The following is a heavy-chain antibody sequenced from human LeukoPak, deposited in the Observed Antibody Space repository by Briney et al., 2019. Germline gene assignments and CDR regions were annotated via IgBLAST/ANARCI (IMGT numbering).Heavy chain of an antibody. CDR1: GFIFSTYT. Sequence: PGRSLRLSCAASGFIFSTYTFHWVRQAPGKGLEWVALITYDGSTKKFADSFKGRFTISRDNSKNTLYLQMNSLRGGDTAMYYCARDSDYGGFDYWGQGTLVTVAS. J-gene: IGHJ4*02. CDR2: ITYDGSTK. CDR3: ARDSDYGGFDY. D-gene: IGHD4-23*01. V-gene: IGHV3-30*04.